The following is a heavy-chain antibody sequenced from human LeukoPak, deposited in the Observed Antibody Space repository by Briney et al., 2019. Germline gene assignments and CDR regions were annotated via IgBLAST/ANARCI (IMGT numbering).Heavy chain of an antibody. J-gene: IGHJ4*02. D-gene: IGHD2-21*01. CDR3: AKSPFFCGGNC. V-gene: IGHV1-8*01. CDR1: GYTFTDND. CDR2: MNPNTGST. Sequence: ASVKVSCKASGYTFTDNDIHWVRQATGQGLEWMGWMNPNTGSTGYAQKFQGRVTLTRNTSTTTAYMDLSSLGSEDTAVYYCAKSPFFCGGNCWGQGTLVTVSS.